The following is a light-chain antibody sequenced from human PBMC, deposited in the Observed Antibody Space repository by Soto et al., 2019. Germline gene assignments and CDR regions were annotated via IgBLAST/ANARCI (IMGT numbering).Light chain of an antibody. J-gene: IGKJ1*01. CDR2: GAS. CDR1: QSISTSH. Sequence: EIVLTQSPGTLSLSPGERATLSCRASQSISTSHLAWYQQKPGQAPRLLIYGASSRATGIPDRFSGSGSGTDFTLTINRLEPEDSAIYYCQQYVSWTFGQGTKVEIK. V-gene: IGKV3-20*01. CDR3: QQYVSWT.